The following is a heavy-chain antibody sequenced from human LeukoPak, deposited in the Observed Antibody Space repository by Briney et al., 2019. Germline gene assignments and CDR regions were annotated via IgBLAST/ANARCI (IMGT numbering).Heavy chain of an antibody. D-gene: IGHD6-13*01. CDR1: GFTFSSYA. J-gene: IGHJ4*02. CDR2: ISYDGSNK. Sequence: GGSLRLSCAASGFTFSSYAMHWVRQAPGKGLEWVAVISYDGSNKYYADSVKGRFTISRDNSKNTLYLQMNSLRAEDMAVYYCGRGGAACTLGFCCRGQGTLVTVSS. CDR3: GRGGAACTLGFCC. V-gene: IGHV3-30-3*01.